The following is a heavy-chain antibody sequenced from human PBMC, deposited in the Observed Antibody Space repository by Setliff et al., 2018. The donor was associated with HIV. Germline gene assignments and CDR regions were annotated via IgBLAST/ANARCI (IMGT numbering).Heavy chain of an antibody. CDR2: INHSGSA. J-gene: IGHJ6*03. V-gene: IGHV4-34*01. CDR1: GGSFSGYY. D-gene: IGHD3-3*01. CDR3: ASSQGYDFRSGPTGYYMDV. Sequence: SETLSLTCAVYGGSFSGYYWSWIRQPPGKGLEWIGEINHSGSANYNPSLKSRLTISVDTSKNQFSLKLSSVTAADTAVYYCASSQGYDFRSGPTGYYMDVWGKGTTVTVSS.